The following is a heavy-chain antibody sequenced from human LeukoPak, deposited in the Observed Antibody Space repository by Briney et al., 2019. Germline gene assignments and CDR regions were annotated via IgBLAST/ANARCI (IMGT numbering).Heavy chain of an antibody. CDR1: GFTFSIYA. CDR3: AKVYRAHGDYHSFDI. CDR2: ISGSGASA. Sequence: GGSLRLSCVASGFTFSIYAMSWVRQAPGKGLEWVSAISGSGASANYADSMKDRFTISRDNSKNTLYLQMHSLRAEDTAVFYCAKVYRAHGDYHSFDIWGQGTMVTVSS. D-gene: IGHD4-17*01. J-gene: IGHJ3*02. V-gene: IGHV3-23*01.